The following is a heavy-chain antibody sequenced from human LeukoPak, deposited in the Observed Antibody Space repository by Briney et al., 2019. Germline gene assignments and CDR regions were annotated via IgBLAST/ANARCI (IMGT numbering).Heavy chain of an antibody. V-gene: IGHV3-11*06. Sequence: GGSLRLSCAASGFTISDYYMSWIRQAPGKGLEWVSYISSSSSYTNYADSVKGRFTISRDNAKNSLYLQMNSLRAEDTAVYYCARDLRSNTAMVTFDYWGQGTLVTVSS. D-gene: IGHD5-18*01. J-gene: IGHJ4*02. CDR1: GFTISDYY. CDR2: ISSSSSYT. CDR3: ARDLRSNTAMVTFDY.